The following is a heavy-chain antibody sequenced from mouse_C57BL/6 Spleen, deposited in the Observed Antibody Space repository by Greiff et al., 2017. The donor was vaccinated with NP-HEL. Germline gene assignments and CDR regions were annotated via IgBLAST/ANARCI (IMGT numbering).Heavy chain of an antibody. CDR2: IYPRSGNT. CDR1: GYTFTSYG. CDR3: ARSGYYGSSYVLYYYAMDY. V-gene: IGHV1-81*01. D-gene: IGHD1-1*01. Sequence: VKLMESGAELARPGASVKLSCKASGYTFTSYGISWVKQRTGQGLEWIGEIYPRSGNTYYNEKFKGKATLTADKSSSTAYMELRSLTSEDSAVYFCARSGYYGSSYVLYYYAMDYWGQGTSVTVSS. J-gene: IGHJ4*01.